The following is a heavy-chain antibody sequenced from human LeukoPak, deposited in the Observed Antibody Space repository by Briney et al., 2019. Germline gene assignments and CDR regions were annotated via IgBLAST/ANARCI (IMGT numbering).Heavy chain of an antibody. CDR3: ARWGGYDSIGDDFYFDY. V-gene: IGHV1-18*04. CDR2: ISAYNGNT. D-gene: IGHD5-12*01. Sequence: ASVKVSCKASGYTFTSYGISWVRQAPGQGLEWMGWISAYNGNTNYAQKLQGRVTMTTDTSTSTAYMELRSLRSDDTAVYYCARWGGYDSIGDDFYFDYWGQGTLVTVSS. CDR1: GYTFTSYG. J-gene: IGHJ4*02.